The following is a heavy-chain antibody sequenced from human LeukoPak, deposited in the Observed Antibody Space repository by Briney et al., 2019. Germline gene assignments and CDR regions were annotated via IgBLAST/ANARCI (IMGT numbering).Heavy chain of an antibody. Sequence: PSETLSLTCTVSGGSITNYYWIWVRQPPGKGLEWIGYIYYSGSTYYNPSLKSRVTISLDTSKNQFSLKLSSVTAADTAVYYCARAGDGGGRYGGLIDYWGQGTLVTVSS. V-gene: IGHV4-59*01. CDR3: ARAGDGGGRYGGLIDY. D-gene: IGHD5-24*01. CDR2: IYYSGST. J-gene: IGHJ4*02. CDR1: GGSITNYY.